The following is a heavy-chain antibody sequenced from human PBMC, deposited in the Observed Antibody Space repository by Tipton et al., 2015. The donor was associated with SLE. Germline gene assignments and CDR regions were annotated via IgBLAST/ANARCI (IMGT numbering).Heavy chain of an antibody. CDR3: ARDQGGPNWGLFDY. V-gene: IGHV4-61*02. CDR2: TYPSGST. J-gene: IGHJ4*02. Sequence: TLSLTYSVSGDSISSGTYYWSWVRQPAGKGLEWIGRTYPSGSTNYNPSLKSRLTISVDTSKNQFSLKLSSVTAADTAVYYCARDQGGPNWGLFDYWGQGTLVTVSS. CDR1: GDSISSGTYY. D-gene: IGHD7-27*01.